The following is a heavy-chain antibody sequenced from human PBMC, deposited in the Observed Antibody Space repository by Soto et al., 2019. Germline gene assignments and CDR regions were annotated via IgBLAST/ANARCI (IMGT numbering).Heavy chain of an antibody. V-gene: IGHV4-39*01. CDR1: GGSISSSTYY. D-gene: IGHD6-19*01. CDR2: FFIGGNT. Sequence: SETLSLTCTVSGGSISSSTYYWGWMRQPPGKGLEWIASFFIGGNTYYNPSLKSRVTISVDTSKNQFSLKLSSVTAADTAVYYCARDTTYSSGWYYPKAPGYLDYWGQGTLVTVSS. J-gene: IGHJ4*02. CDR3: ARDTTYSSGWYYPKAPGYLDY.